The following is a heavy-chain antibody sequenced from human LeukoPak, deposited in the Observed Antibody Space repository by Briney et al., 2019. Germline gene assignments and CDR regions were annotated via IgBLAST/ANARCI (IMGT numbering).Heavy chain of an antibody. V-gene: IGHV3-7*01. D-gene: IGHD1-1*01. CDR2: INKDGSET. CDR3: GRVKMRPGTTETTGGVEDY. J-gene: IGHJ4*02. CDR1: GFTFSTYS. Sequence: GGSLRLSCAVSGFTFSTYSMSWVRQAPGKGLEWVAIINKDGSETHYVDSVKGRFTISRDNAQNSLYLQMNSLRAADTALYYCGRVKMRPGTTETTGGVEDYWAQGALVTVSS.